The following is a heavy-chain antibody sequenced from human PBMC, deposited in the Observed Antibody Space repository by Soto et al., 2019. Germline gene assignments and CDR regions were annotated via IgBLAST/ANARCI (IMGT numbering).Heavy chain of an antibody. CDR1: GYSFTTYW. Sequence: GESLKISCKGSGYSFTTYWIGWVRQMPGEGLEWMGIIFPGDSDTRYSPSFRGRVTISADKSINTAYLQWSSLEASDTAMYYCARHNKGRSGYNYLDYWGQGTLVTVSS. D-gene: IGHD5-12*01. V-gene: IGHV5-51*01. J-gene: IGHJ4*02. CDR3: ARHNKGRSGYNYLDY. CDR2: IFPGDSDT.